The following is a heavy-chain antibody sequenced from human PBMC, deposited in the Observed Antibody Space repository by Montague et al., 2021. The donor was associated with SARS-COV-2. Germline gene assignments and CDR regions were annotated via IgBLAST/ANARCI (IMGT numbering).Heavy chain of an antibody. Sequence: SLRLSCAASGFTFSSYWMSWVRQAPGKGLEWVANIKQDGSEKYYXDSVKGRFTISRDNAKNSLYLQMNSLSAEDTADCAGVPARSWDFDHWGQGTLVTVSS. CDR2: IKQDGSEK. CDR3: VPARSWDFDH. D-gene: IGHD3-10*01. V-gene: IGHV3-7*01. CDR1: GFTFSSYW. J-gene: IGHJ4*02.